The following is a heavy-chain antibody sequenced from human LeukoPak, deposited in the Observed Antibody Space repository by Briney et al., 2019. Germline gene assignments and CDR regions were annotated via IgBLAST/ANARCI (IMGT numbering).Heavy chain of an antibody. CDR3: AKGLNYCGSGRGDSEDV. CDR1: GFTFSNFA. D-gene: IGHD3-10*01. Sequence: GGSLRLSCAASGFTFSNFAIHWVRQAPGKGLEWVADISFDGNHKYYADSVKGRFTISRDNSKSTVYMQMNSLRTEDTAVYYCAKGLNYCGSGRGDSEDVWGLGTTVTVTS. CDR2: ISFDGNHK. V-gene: IGHV3-30-3*01. J-gene: IGHJ6*02.